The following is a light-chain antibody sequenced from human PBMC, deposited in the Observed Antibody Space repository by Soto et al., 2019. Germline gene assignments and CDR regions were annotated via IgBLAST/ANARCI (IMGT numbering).Light chain of an antibody. CDR2: EVS. CDR3: TSFAGTPYI. J-gene: IGLJ2*01. V-gene: IGLV2-8*01. CDR1: SSDIGGYNT. Sequence: QSALTQPPSASGSPGQSVTISCTGTSSDIGGYNTVAWYQQRPGKAPKVIIYEVSKRPSGVPDRFSGSKSGNTASLTVSGLQAEDEADYYCTSFAGTPYIFSGGTQLTVL.